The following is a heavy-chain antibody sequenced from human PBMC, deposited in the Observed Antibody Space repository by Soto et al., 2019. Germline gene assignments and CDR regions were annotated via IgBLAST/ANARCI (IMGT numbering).Heavy chain of an antibody. Sequence: XSVKVSCKASGYTFTSYGIIWVRQAPGQGLEWMGWISAYNGNTNYAQKLQGRVTMTTDTSTSTAYMELRSLRSDDTAVYYCARVGLVTIFGVVITGFDYWGQGTLVTVSS. J-gene: IGHJ4*02. CDR3: ARVGLVTIFGVVITGFDY. V-gene: IGHV1-18*04. CDR2: ISAYNGNT. CDR1: GYTFTSYG. D-gene: IGHD3-3*01.